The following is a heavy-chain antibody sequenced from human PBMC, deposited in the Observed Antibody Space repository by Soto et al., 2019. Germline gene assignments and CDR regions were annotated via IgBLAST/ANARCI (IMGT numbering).Heavy chain of an antibody. CDR3: ARPASNGWYDS. J-gene: IGHJ5*01. Sequence: GESLKISCKGSGYTFTSYWIAWVRQMPGKGLEWTAMIYPGDSYTRYSPSFQGHVTISADKSISTAYLQWSSLRASDTAIYYCARPASNGWYDSWGQGTMVTVSS. CDR1: GYTFTSYW. D-gene: IGHD6-19*01. V-gene: IGHV5-51*01. CDR2: IYPGDSYT.